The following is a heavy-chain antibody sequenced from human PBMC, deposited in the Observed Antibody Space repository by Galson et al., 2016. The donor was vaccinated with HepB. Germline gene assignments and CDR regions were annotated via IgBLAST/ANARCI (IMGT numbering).Heavy chain of an antibody. Sequence: ETLSLTCTVSGGSISTNNHYWVWVRQPPGKGLEWVGTIFYTGTTYYSPSLKRRVNVSVDTSRNQFSLKLTSVTAADTAVYFCARLMAIGAFDYWGQGILVTVSP. CDR3: ARLMAIGAFDY. CDR2: IFYTGTT. V-gene: IGHV4-39*01. D-gene: IGHD5-24*01. CDR1: GGSISTNNHY. J-gene: IGHJ4*02.